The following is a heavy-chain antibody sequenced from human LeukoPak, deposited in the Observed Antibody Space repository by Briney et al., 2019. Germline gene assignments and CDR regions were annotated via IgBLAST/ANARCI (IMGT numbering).Heavy chain of an antibody. CDR3: ASLFNSRVDY. CDR1: GGSFSGYY. J-gene: IGHJ4*02. D-gene: IGHD4-23*01. CDR2: IYYSGST. Sequence: SETLSLTCAVYGGSFSGYYWGWIRQPPGKGLEWIGNIYYSGSTYYNPSLKRRVTISLDTSKNQFSLKLSSVTAADTAVYYCASLFNSRVDYWGQGTLVTVSS. V-gene: IGHV4-34*01.